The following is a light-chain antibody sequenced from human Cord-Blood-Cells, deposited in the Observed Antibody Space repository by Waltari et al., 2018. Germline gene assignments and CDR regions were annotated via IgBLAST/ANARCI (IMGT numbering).Light chain of an antibody. CDR1: IHHVGGDNY. CDR2: EVS. J-gene: IGLJ1*01. V-gene: IGLV2-8*01. CDR3: SSYAGSNTLYV. Sequence: QSDLKQPPSPPESPGHSVTPHCTGTIHHVGGDNYVSWYQQHPSKAPKLMIYEVSKRPSGVPDRFSVSKSGNTASLTVSGLQAEDEADYYCSSYAGSNTLYVFGTGTKVTVL.